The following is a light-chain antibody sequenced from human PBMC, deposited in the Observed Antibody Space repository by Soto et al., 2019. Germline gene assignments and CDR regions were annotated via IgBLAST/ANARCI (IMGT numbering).Light chain of an antibody. Sequence: DIGLTPSPGTLSLSPVERATLSCRASQSVSSNYLAWYQQKPGQAPRLLIYGASTRATGIPDRFSGSGSGTDFTLTISRLEPEDSAVYYCQQYGSSPTWTFGQGTKVDIK. CDR2: GAS. V-gene: IGKV3-20*01. J-gene: IGKJ1*01. CDR3: QQYGSSPTWT. CDR1: QSVSSNY.